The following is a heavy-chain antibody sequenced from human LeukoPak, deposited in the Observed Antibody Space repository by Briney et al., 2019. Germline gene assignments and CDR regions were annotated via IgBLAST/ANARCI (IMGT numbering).Heavy chain of an antibody. J-gene: IGHJ4*02. D-gene: IGHD6-19*01. Sequence: SETLSLTCAVYGGSFSGYYWGWIRQPPGKGLVWIGTIYHSGGTYYNPSLKSRVTISVDTSKNHFSLKLSSVTAADTAVYYCAREAQYSSALTHIDYWSQGTLVTVSS. CDR2: IYHSGGT. CDR1: GGSFSGYY. CDR3: AREAQYSSALTHIDY. V-gene: IGHV4-38-2*02.